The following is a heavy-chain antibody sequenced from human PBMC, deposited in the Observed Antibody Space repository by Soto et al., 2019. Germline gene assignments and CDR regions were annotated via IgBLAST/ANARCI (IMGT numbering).Heavy chain of an antibody. Sequence: GGSLSLSCAASGFTFSSYGMHWVRQAPGKGLEWVAVIWYDGSNKYYADSVKGLFTISRDNSKNTLYLQMNSLRAKDTAVYYCARDKGITIFGVVIGAPTYYYYGMDVWGQGTTVTVSS. CDR2: IWYDGSNK. J-gene: IGHJ6*02. CDR1: GFTFSSYG. D-gene: IGHD3-3*01. CDR3: ARDKGITIFGVVIGAPTYYYYGMDV. V-gene: IGHV3-33*01.